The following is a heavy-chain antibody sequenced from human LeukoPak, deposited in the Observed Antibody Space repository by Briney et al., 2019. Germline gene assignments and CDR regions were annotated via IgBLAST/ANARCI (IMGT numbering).Heavy chain of an antibody. CDR2: IYPGDSDT. V-gene: IGHV5-51*01. CDR3: ARQNDFRLDY. Sequence: GESLKISCKGSGYTFSSYWIGWVRQMPGKGLEWMGIIYPGDSDTRYSPSLQGQVTISVDASIGTAYLQWSSLKASDTAIYYCARQNDFRLDYWGQGTLVTVSS. CDR1: GYTFSSYW. D-gene: IGHD3-3*01. J-gene: IGHJ4*02.